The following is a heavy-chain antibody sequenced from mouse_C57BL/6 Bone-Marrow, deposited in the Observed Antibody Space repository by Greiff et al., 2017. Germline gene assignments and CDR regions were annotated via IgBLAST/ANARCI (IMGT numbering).Heavy chain of an antibody. Sequence: QVQLQQPGAELVKPGASVKLSCKASGYTFTSYWMHWVKQRPGQGLEWIGMIHPNSGSTNYNEKFKSKATLTVDKSSSTAYMHLSSLTSEDSAVYYCARSCNWPWFAYWGQGTLVTVSA. V-gene: IGHV1-64*01. CDR2: IHPNSGST. D-gene: IGHD4-1*02. CDR3: ARSCNWPWFAY. J-gene: IGHJ3*01. CDR1: GYTFTSYW.